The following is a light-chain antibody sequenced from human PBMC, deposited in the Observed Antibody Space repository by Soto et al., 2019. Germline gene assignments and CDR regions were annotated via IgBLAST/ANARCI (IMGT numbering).Light chain of an antibody. CDR2: AAS. CDR3: QQTSSTPWT. V-gene: IGKV1-39*01. CDR1: QSISDY. Sequence: DIQMTQSPSSLSASVGDRVTITCPASQSISDYLNWYQQKPGKAPKLLIYAASSLQSGVPSRFSGSGAGADFTLTISSLQPEDFATYYCQQTSSTPWTFGQVNKVASK. J-gene: IGKJ1*01.